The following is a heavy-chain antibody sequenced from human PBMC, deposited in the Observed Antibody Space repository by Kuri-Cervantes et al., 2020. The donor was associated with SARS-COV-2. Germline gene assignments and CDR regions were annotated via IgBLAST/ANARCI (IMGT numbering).Heavy chain of an antibody. CDR2: INPNSGGT. J-gene: IGHJ1*01. Sequence: ASVKVSCKASGYTFTSYYMHWVRQAPGQGLEWMGWINPNSGGTNYAQKFQGRVTMTRDTSISTAYMELSRLRSDDTAVYYCARETGYNWNYLSAEYFQHWGQGTLVTVSS. D-gene: IGHD1-7*01. CDR1: GYTFTSYY. CDR3: ARETGYNWNYLSAEYFQH. V-gene: IGHV1-2*02.